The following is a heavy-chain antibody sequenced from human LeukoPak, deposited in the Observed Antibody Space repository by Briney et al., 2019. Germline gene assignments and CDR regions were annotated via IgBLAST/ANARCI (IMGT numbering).Heavy chain of an antibody. CDR3: ASPSLYDIFSFDY. D-gene: IGHD3-9*01. Sequence: GGSLRLSCAASGFTFSSYWMHWVRQAPGKGLVWVSRINSDGSSTSYADSVKGRFTISRDNAKNTLCLQMNSLRAEDTAVYYCASPSLYDIFSFDYWGQGTLVTVSS. CDR2: INSDGSST. J-gene: IGHJ4*02. V-gene: IGHV3-74*01. CDR1: GFTFSSYW.